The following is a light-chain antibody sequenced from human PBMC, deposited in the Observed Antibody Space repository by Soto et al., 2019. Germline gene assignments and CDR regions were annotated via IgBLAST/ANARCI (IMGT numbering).Light chain of an antibody. V-gene: IGKV1-9*01. CDR1: QGISSY. CDR3: QQYTSYPWT. Sequence: DIQLTQSPSFLSASVGDRVTITCRASQGISSYLAWYQQKPGKAPKLLISTASTLQSGVPSRFSGSGSGTEFTLTISGLQPDDFATYYCQQYTSYPWTFGQGTKVDIK. J-gene: IGKJ1*01. CDR2: TAS.